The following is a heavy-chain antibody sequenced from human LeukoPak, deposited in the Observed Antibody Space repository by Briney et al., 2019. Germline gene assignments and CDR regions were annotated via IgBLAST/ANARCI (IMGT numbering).Heavy chain of an antibody. D-gene: IGHD3-10*01. Sequence: ASQTLALTCAISGDIVSSNSAAGNWIRQSPSRRLEWLGRTYYRSKWYNDSAVSVKSRITISADSSKTQFSLQLNSVTPEDTAVYSCARSGPIGNFDYWGQGTLVTVSS. V-gene: IGHV6-1*01. CDR3: ARSGPIGNFDY. CDR1: GDIVSSNSAA. J-gene: IGHJ4*02. CDR2: TYYRSKWYN.